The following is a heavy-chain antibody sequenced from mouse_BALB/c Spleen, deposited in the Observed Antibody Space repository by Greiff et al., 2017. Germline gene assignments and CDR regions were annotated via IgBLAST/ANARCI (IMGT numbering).Heavy chain of an antibody. D-gene: IGHD2-14*01. CDR2: ISNLAYSI. CDR1: GFTFSDYG. J-gene: IGHJ4*01. CDR3: ARGDYRYDGDAMDY. V-gene: IGHV5-15*02. Sequence: EVQVVESGGGLVQPGGSRKLSCAASGFTFSDYGMAWVRQDPGKGPEWVAFISNLAYSIYYADTVTGRFTISRENAKNTLYLEMSSLRSEDTAMYYCARGDYRYDGDAMDYWGQGTSVTVSS.